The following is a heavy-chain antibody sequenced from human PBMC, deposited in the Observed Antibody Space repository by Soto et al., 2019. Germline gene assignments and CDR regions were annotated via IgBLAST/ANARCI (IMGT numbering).Heavy chain of an antibody. CDR2: IKQDGSEK. Sequence: GGSLRLSCAASGFTFSSYWMSWVRQAPGKGLEWVANIKQDGSEKYYVDSVKGRFTISRDNAKNSLYLQMNSLRAEDTAVYYCARDSGWYEYYFDYWGQGTLVTVSS. D-gene: IGHD6-19*01. J-gene: IGHJ4*02. CDR1: GFTFSSYW. CDR3: ARDSGWYEYYFDY. V-gene: IGHV3-7*01.